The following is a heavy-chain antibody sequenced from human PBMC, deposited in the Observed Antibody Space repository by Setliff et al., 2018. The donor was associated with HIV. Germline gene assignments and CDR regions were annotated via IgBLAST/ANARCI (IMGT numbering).Heavy chain of an antibody. V-gene: IGHV4-4*07. CDR3: ARGGGTGSFDY. J-gene: IGHJ4*02. CDR2: IYISGST. D-gene: IGHD3-16*01. CDR1: GGSITSYY. Sequence: PSETLSLTCTVSGGSITSYYWSWIRQPAGKGLEWFGRIYISGSTNYNPSFESRVTMSRDTSKNQFSLKLSSVTAADTAVYYCARGGGTGSFDYWGQGTLVTVSS.